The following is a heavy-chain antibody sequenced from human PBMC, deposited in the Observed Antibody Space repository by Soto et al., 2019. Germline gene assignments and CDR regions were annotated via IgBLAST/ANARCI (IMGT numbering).Heavy chain of an antibody. J-gene: IGHJ3*02. CDR3: AKGCSSFYDAFDI. CDR2: ISGSGGST. Sequence: GGSLRLSCAASGFTFSSYAMSWVRQAPGKGLEWVSAISGSGGSTYYADSVKGRFTISRDNSKNTLYLQMNSLRAEDTAVYYRAKGCSSFYDAFDIWGQGTMVTVSS. CDR1: GFTFSSYA. D-gene: IGHD6-13*01. V-gene: IGHV3-23*01.